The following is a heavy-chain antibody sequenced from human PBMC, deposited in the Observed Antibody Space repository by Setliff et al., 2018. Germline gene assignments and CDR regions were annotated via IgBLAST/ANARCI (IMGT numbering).Heavy chain of an antibody. J-gene: IGHJ1*01. CDR2: ISFSSSTI. Sequence: GGSLRLSCTASGFTFGDYAMSWVRQAPGKGLEWVSYISFSSSTIYYADSVKGRFTISRDNAKNSLYLQMNSLRAEDTAVYYCARDHGELGQERRTHFFRHWGQGTLVTVSS. CDR1: GFTFGDYA. CDR3: ARDHGELGQERRTHFFRH. D-gene: IGHD1-1*01. V-gene: IGHV3-48*01.